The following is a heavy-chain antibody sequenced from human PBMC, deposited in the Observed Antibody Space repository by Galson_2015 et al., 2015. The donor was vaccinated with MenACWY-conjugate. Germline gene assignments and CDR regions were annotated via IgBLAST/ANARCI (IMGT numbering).Heavy chain of an antibody. D-gene: IGHD2-21*01. CDR1: GFTFSSYA. Sequence: SLRLSCAASGFTFSSYAMHWVRQAPGKGPEWIAMVDRVGATIYADSVRGRFTVSRDNFKNTVILQMNSLRAEDAAVYRCSRGYDWFCYFPGRGQGGQVTVSS. J-gene: IGHJ4*01. CDR3: SRGYDWFCYFPG. CDR2: VDRVGAT. V-gene: IGHV3-53*01.